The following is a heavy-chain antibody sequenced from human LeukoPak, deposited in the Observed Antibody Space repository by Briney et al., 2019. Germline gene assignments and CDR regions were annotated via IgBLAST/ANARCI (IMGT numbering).Heavy chain of an antibody. CDR1: GFTFDDYT. J-gene: IGHJ4*02. V-gene: IGHV3-43*01. CDR2: ISWDGGST. Sequence: GGSLRLSCAASGFTFDDYTMHWVRQAPGKGLEWVSLISWDGGSTYYADSVKGRFTISRDNSKNSLYLQMNSLRTEDTALYYCAKDITSVVTGHALDYWGQGTLVTVSS. CDR3: AKDITSVVTGHALDY. D-gene: IGHD4-23*01.